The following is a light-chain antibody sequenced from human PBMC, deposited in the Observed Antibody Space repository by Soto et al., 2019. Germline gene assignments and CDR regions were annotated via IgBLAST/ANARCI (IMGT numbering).Light chain of an antibody. CDR2: GAS. CDR1: QSVSSN. J-gene: IGKJ1*01. Sequence: EIVMPQSPATLSVSPGERATLSCRASQSVSSNLAWYQQKPGQAPRLLIYGASTRATGIPARFSGSGSGTEFTLTISSLQSEDFAVYYCQQYNNRPRTFGQGTKVDIK. V-gene: IGKV3-15*01. CDR3: QQYNNRPRT.